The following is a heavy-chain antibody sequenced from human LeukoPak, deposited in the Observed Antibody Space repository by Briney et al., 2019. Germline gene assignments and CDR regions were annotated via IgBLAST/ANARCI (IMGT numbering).Heavy chain of an antibody. Sequence: GGSLRLSCAASGFTFSSYSMNWVRQAPGKGLEWVAGIWYDGSNKYYADSVTGRFTISTDNSMNTLYLQMTSLRAEDTAVYYCARGGPRYPKNSWGPGTLVTVSP. V-gene: IGHV3-33*08. CDR2: IWYDGSNK. D-gene: IGHD1-1*01. CDR3: ARGGPRYPKNS. J-gene: IGHJ4*02. CDR1: GFTFSSYS.